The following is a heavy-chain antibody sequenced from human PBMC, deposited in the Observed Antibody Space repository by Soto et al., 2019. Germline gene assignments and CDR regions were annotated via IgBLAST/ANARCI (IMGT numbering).Heavy chain of an antibody. CDR2: ISWNSGSI. CDR3: AKGAYDILTGYYGYLTN. J-gene: IGHJ4*02. D-gene: IGHD3-9*01. V-gene: IGHV3-9*01. CDR1: GFTFXDYA. Sequence: GGSLRLSCAASGFTFXDYAMHWVRQAPGKGLEWVSGISWNSGSIGYADSVKGRFTISRDDAKNSLYLQMNSLRAEDTALYYCAKGAYDILTGYYGYLTNWGQGTLVTVSS.